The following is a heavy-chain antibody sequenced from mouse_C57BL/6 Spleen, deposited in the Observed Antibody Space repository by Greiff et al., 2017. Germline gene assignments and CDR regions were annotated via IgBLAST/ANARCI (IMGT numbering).Heavy chain of an antibody. D-gene: IGHD2-4*01. Sequence: EVKLMESGGGLVQPGGSLKLSCAASGFTFSDYYMYWVRQTPEKRLEWVAYISNGGGSTYYPDTVKGRFTISRDNAKNTLYLQMSRLKSEDTAMYYCARGGYDYDRDWFAYWGQGTLVTVSA. V-gene: IGHV5-12*01. CDR3: ARGGYDYDRDWFAY. CDR1: GFTFSDYY. CDR2: ISNGGGST. J-gene: IGHJ3*01.